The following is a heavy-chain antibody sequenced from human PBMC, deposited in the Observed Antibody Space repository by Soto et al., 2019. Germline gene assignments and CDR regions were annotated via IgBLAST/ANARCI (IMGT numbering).Heavy chain of an antibody. Sequence: PGGSLRLSCAASGFGFDDYIMHWVRQGPGKGLEWVSLITWDGGSTYYADSVKGRFTISRDNSKNSLYLQMNSLRTEDTALYYCAKDINSSGWYSLDYWGQGT. CDR1: GFGFDDYI. D-gene: IGHD6-19*01. CDR2: ITWDGGST. J-gene: IGHJ4*02. V-gene: IGHV3-43*01. CDR3: AKDINSSGWYSLDY.